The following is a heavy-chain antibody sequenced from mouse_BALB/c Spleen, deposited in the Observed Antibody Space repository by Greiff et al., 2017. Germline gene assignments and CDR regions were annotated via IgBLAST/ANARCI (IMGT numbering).Heavy chain of an antibody. CDR3: ARVYYRYDDYYAMDY. Sequence: VQLQESGPGLVAPSQSLSITCTVSGFSLTGYGVNWVRQPPGKGLEWLGMIWGDGSTDYNSALKSRLSISKDNSKSQVFLKMNSLQTDDTARYYCARVYYRYDDYYAMDYWGQGTSVTVSS. J-gene: IGHJ4*01. CDR2: IWGDGST. V-gene: IGHV2-6-7*01. D-gene: IGHD2-14*01. CDR1: GFSLTGYG.